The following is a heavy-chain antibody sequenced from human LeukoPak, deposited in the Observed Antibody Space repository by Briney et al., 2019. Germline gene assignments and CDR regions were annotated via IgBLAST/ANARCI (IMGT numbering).Heavy chain of an antibody. D-gene: IGHD6-13*01. J-gene: IGHJ4*02. CDR1: GFTFSAYW. V-gene: IGHV3-7*01. Sequence: GGALRLSCVASGFTFSAYWMNWVRRRPGKGVERVAQIKQDGSEKYYVDSVQCRFSISRDNAKNSLYLQMNSLRTEDTAVYYCARDVDRDSWLDYWGQGTLVTVSS. CDR2: IKQDGSEK. CDR3: ARDVDRDSWLDY.